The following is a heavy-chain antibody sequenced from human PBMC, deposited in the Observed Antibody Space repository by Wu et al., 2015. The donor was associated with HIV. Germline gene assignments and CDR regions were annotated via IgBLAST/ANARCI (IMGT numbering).Heavy chain of an antibody. CDR2: INPNSGGT. CDR1: GYTFTGYY. D-gene: IGHD3-9*01. J-gene: IGHJ4*02. CDR3: AREQGREYYDILTGYYSY. V-gene: IGHV1-2*02. Sequence: QVQLVQSGAEVKKPGASVKVSCKASGYTFTGYYMHWVRQAPGQGLEWMGWINPNSGGTNYAQKFQGRVTMTRDTSISTAYMELSRLRSDDTAVYYCAREQGREYYDILTGYYSYWGQGTLVTVSS.